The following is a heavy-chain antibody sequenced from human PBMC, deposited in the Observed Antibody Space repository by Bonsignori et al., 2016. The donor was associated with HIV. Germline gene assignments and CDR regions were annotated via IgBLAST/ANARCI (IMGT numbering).Heavy chain of an antibody. D-gene: IGHD6-19*01. CDR2: ITGGGATT. CDR3: AKLRSGWTNDAFDI. J-gene: IGHJ3*02. V-gene: IGHV3-23*01. Sequence: WIRQPPGKGLEWVSAITGGGATTYYADSVKGRFTISRDNSKNTLYLQMDSLRADDTAVYHCAKLRSGWTNDAFDIWGPRDNGHRLL.